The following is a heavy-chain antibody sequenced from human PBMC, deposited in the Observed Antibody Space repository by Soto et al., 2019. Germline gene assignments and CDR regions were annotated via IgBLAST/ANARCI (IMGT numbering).Heavy chain of an antibody. J-gene: IGHJ5*02. CDR1: SYTFTSYG. V-gene: IGHV1-18*01. CDR3: EREGSKHRLS. CDR2: ITAYNGNT. D-gene: IGHD3-16*02. Sequence: QVQLVQSGAEVKKPGASVKVSCKASSYTFTSYGFSWVRQAPGQGLEWMGWITAYNGNTKYEQKWKGRVPMTTDTSTSTAYMEMTSLRSDDTVVYYCEREGSKHRLSWGQVTLVTVSS.